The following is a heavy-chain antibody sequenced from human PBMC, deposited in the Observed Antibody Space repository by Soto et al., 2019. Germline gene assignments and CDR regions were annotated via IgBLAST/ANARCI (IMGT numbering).Heavy chain of an antibody. Sequence: SETLSLTCTVSGGSISSYYRSWIRQPAGKGLEWIGRIYTSGSTNYNPSLKSRVTMSVDTSKNQFSLKLSSVTAADTAVYYCARQHYYGSGSPIWWFDPWGQGTLVTVSS. CDR1: GGSISSYY. CDR2: IYTSGST. D-gene: IGHD3-10*01. CDR3: ARQHYYGSGSPIWWFDP. V-gene: IGHV4-4*07. J-gene: IGHJ5*02.